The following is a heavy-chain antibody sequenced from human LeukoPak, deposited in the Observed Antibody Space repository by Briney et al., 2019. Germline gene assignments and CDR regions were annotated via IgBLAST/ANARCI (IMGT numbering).Heavy chain of an antibody. CDR2: SDSTGDT. CDR1: GFTFSSHD. V-gene: IGHV3-13*01. J-gene: IGHJ4*02. Sequence: PGGSLRLSCAASGFTFSSHDMYWVRQTGKRLEWVAASDSTGDTYYLDSVKGRFTISSETVKNSLSLQMNSLRVGDTGVYYCARGKTGDDYVVFDYWGQGVLVTVSS. CDR3: ARGKTGDDYVVFDY. D-gene: IGHD3-10*02.